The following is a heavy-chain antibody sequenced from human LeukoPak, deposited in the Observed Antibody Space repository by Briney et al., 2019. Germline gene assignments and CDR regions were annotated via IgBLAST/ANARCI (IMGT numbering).Heavy chain of an antibody. CDR3: AREGYSGYDFWFDP. J-gene: IGHJ5*02. CDR2: TYYRSKWYN. V-gene: IGHV6-1*01. D-gene: IGHD5-12*01. CDR1: GDSVPSNSAA. Sequence: SQTLSLTCAISGDSVPSNSAAWNWIRQSPSRGLEWLGRTYYRSKWYNDYAVSVKSRITINPDTSKNQFSLQLNSVTPEDTAVYYCAREGYSGYDFWFDPWGQGSLVTVST.